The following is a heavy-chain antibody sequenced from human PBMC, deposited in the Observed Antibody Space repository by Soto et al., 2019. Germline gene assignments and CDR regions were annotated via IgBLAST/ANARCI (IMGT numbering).Heavy chain of an antibody. CDR1: GYSFTSYW. J-gene: IGHJ6*02. CDR2: IYPGDSDT. V-gene: IGHV5-51*01. Sequence: PGESLKISCKGSGYSFTSYWIGWVRQMPGKGLEWMGIIYPGDSDTRYSPSFQGQVTISADKSISTAYLQWSSLKASDTAIYYCARSAAAGKYYYGVDVWGQGTTVTVSS. CDR3: ARSAAAGKYYYGVDV. D-gene: IGHD6-13*01.